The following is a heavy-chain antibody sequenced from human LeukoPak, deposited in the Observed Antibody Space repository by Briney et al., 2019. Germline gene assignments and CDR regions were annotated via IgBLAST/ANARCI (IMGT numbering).Heavy chain of an antibody. CDR1: GFTVSSNY. Sequence: PGGSLRLSCAASGFTVSSNYMSWVRQAPGKGLEWVSVIYSGGSTYYADSVKGRFTISRDNSKNTLYLQMNSLRAEDTAVYYCARDRGNNWFDPWGQETLVTVSS. J-gene: IGHJ5*02. V-gene: IGHV3-53*01. CDR3: ARDRGNNWFDP. CDR2: IYSGGST.